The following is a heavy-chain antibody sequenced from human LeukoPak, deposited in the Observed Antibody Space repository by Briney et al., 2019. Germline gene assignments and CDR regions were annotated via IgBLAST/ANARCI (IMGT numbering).Heavy chain of an antibody. V-gene: IGHV4-4*07. J-gene: IGHJ6*03. D-gene: IGHD1-26*01. CDR3: ARDRSGSYVYYYYYMDV. Sequence: SETLSLTCTVSGGSISSYYWSWIRQPAGKGLEWIGRIYTSGSTNYHPSLKSRVTMSVDTSKNQFSLKLSSVTAADTAVYYCARDRSGSYVYYYYYMDVWGKGTTVTISS. CDR2: IYTSGST. CDR1: GGSISSYY.